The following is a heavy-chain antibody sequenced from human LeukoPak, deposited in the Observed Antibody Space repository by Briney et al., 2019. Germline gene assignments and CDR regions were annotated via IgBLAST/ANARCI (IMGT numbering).Heavy chain of an antibody. CDR3: ARDLDSSSLVNFDY. D-gene: IGHD6-13*01. Sequence: SETLSLTCAVSGGSISSSNWWSWVRQPPGKGLEWIGEIYHSGSTNYNPSLKSRVTISVDKSKNQFSLKLSSVTAADTAVYYCARDLDSSSLVNFDYWGQGTLVTVSS. CDR2: IYHSGST. V-gene: IGHV4-4*02. J-gene: IGHJ4*02. CDR1: GGSISSSNW.